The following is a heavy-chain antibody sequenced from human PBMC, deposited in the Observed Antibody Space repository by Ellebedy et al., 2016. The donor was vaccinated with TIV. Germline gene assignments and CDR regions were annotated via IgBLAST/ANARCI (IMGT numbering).Heavy chain of an antibody. J-gene: IGHJ3*01. Sequence: GESLKISCAASGFTFSGFAMNWVRQAPGKGLKWVSYISTSVTTTYYADSVKGRFTVSRDNAKNSLYLQMNSLGAEDTALYYCVRRIGSSGIAYDFWGQGTMVTVSS. CDR3: VRRIGSSGIAYDF. CDR1: GFTFSGFA. D-gene: IGHD3-10*01. V-gene: IGHV3-48*03. CDR2: ISTSVTTT.